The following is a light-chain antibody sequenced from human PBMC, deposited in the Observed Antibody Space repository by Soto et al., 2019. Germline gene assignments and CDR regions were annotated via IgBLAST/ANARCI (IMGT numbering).Light chain of an antibody. CDR2: GAT. CDR1: HFVGSF. V-gene: IGKV1-39*01. Sequence: IQTTQFPSSLSASIGDRVTITCRASHFVGSFLHWYQQKPGNAPKVLIYGATSLKSGVASRFRGSGSGTDFTLTISGLQVEDFATYYCQQAYETPRTFGQGTKV. J-gene: IGKJ1*01. CDR3: QQAYETPRT.